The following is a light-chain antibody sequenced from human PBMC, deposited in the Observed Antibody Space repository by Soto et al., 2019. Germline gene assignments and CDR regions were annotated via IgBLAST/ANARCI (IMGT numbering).Light chain of an antibody. Sequence: DIQMTQSPSSLSASVGDRVTITCRASQSTGSYLNWYQQKPGKAPNILIIAASSFQSGVPSRFSGSGSGTALFLTVTSLQPADFATCYCPDSYTGARTCGGGTKVLIK. CDR3: PDSYTGART. V-gene: IGKV1-39*01. CDR1: QSTGSY. CDR2: AAS. J-gene: IGKJ4*01.